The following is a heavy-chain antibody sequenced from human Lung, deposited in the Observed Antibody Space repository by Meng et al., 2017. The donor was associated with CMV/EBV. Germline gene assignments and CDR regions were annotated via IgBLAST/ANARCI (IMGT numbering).Heavy chain of an antibody. J-gene: IGHJ4*02. CDR2: IHYSGTT. D-gene: IGHD5-12*01. CDR1: DGFTTSDDYY. CDR3: ARDSPGGYGYFDS. V-gene: IGHV4-30-4*01. Sequence: QVRLRESGPGLVKPSQTLSLTCTVSDGFTTSDDYYWSWIRQPPGKGLEWIGYIHYSGTTYYNPSLKSRIAISLDTSKNQFSLNLNSVTAADAAVYYCARDSPGGYGYFDSWGQGTLVTVSS.